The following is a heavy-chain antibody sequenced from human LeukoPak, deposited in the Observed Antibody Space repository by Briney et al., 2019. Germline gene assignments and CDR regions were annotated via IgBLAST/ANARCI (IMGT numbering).Heavy chain of an antibody. CDR3: ARGQRQQLVRWYGMDV. CDR2: IYYSGST. J-gene: IGHJ6*02. Sequence: SETLSLTCTVSGDSISSHYWTWLRQPPGKGLEWIGYIYYSGSTSYNPSLKSRVTISVDTSKNQFSLKLSSVTAADTAVYYCARGQRQQLVRWYGMDVWGQGTTVTVSS. CDR1: GDSISSHY. V-gene: IGHV4-59*11. D-gene: IGHD6-13*01.